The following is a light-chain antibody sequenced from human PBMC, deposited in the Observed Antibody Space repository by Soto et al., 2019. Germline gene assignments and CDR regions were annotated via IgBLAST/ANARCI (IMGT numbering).Light chain of an antibody. CDR1: QDISSH. V-gene: IGKV1-17*01. J-gene: IGKJ3*01. CDR2: AAS. Sequence: DIQMTKSPSSLSASVGDRVTITCRASQDISSHLGWFKQKPGKAPKRLIYAASTLESGVPSRFSGSRSGTEFTLTISSLQPEDFATYYCLQHNTYPFTFGPGTKVDIK. CDR3: LQHNTYPFT.